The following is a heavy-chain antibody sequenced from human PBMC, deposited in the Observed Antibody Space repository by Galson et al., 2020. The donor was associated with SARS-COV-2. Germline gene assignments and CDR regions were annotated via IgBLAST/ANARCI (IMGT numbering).Heavy chain of an antibody. V-gene: IGHV4-31*03. CDR2: IYYSRTT. CDR1: AGSITSGGYY. J-gene: IGHJ3*02. Sequence: SETLSLTCTVSAGSITSGGYYWSWIRQHPGKGLEWIGYIYYSRTTYYNPSLKSRVTISVDTSKHQFSLKLSSVTAADTAVYYCARASTSFGVVIDAFDIWGQGTMVTVSS. CDR3: ARASTSFGVVIDAFDI. D-gene: IGHD3-3*01.